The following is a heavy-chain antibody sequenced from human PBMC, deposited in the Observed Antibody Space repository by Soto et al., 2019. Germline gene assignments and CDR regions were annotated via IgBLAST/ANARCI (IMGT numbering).Heavy chain of an antibody. D-gene: IGHD3-3*01. CDR1: GYTFTSYG. CDR3: ARHTDFGVVTAYYYYYYMDV. CDR2: ISAYNGNT. Sequence: GASVKVSCKASGYTFTSYGISWVRQAPGQGLEWMGWISAYNGNTNYAQKLQGRVTMTTDTSTSTAYMELRSLRSDDTAVYYCARHTDFGVVTAYYYYYYMDVWGKGTTVTVSS. J-gene: IGHJ6*03. V-gene: IGHV1-18*01.